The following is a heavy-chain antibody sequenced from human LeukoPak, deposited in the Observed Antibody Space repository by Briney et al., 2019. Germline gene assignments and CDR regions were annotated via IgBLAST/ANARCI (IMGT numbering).Heavy chain of an antibody. V-gene: IGHV1-8*03. CDR2: MNPNSGNI. CDR1: GYTFTSYV. D-gene: IGHD5-18*01. J-gene: IGHJ6*03. Sequence: ASVKVSCKASGYTFTSYVINWVRQATGQGLEWMGWMNPNSGNIGYAQKFQGRVTITRNTSISTAYMELSSLRSEDTAVYYCARGVDTAMVNEDYYYYMDVWGKGTTVTVSS. CDR3: ARGVDTAMVNEDYYYYMDV.